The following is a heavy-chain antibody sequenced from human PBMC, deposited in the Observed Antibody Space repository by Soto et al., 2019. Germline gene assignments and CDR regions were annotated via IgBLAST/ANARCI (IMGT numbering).Heavy chain of an antibody. J-gene: IGHJ4*02. CDR1: GFTFSSYA. V-gene: IGHV3-23*01. Sequence: GGSLRLSCAASGFTFSSYAMSWVRQAPGKGLEWVSAISGSGGSTYYADSVKGRFTISRDNSKNTLYLQMNSLRAEDTAVYYCAKRGGDILTGYYFDYWGQGTLVTVSS. CDR2: ISGSGGST. D-gene: IGHD3-9*01. CDR3: AKRGGDILTGYYFDY.